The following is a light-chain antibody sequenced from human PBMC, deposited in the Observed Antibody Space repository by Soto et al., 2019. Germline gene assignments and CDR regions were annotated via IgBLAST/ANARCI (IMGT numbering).Light chain of an antibody. J-gene: IGKJ1*01. Sequence: EIVLTQSPGTLSLSPGESATLSCRASQSVRSSYLAWYQQKPGQPPRLLIYDASSRANGVPDRFSGSGSGTDFTLSLSRLKPEDFAVYYCQHYSSSPVTFGQGTKVEIK. CDR1: QSVRSSY. CDR3: QHYSSSPVT. CDR2: DAS. V-gene: IGKV3-20*01.